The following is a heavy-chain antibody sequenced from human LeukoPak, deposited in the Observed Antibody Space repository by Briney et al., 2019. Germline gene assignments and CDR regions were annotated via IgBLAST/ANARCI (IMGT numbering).Heavy chain of an antibody. D-gene: IGHD5-18*01. CDR1: GKTLSDLS. Sequence: ASVKVSCKVSGKTLSDLSIHWLRQPPGKGLEWLGGSDPEDGERIYAQMFQGRVTMTEDTSIDTAYMELSSLRSEDTAVYYCVTGFTTMVVDYFDYWGQGTLVTVSP. CDR3: VTGFTTMVVDYFDY. CDR2: SDPEDGER. J-gene: IGHJ4*02. V-gene: IGHV1-24*01.